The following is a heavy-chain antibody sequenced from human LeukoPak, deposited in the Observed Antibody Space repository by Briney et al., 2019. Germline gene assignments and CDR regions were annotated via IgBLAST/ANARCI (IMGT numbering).Heavy chain of an antibody. CDR2: IIPIFGTA. CDR3: ARQLLGYSFRHWFDP. CDR1: GGTFSSYA. J-gene: IGHJ5*02. Sequence: ASVKVSCKASGGTFSSYAISWVRQAPGQGLEWMGGIIPIFGTANYAQKFQGRVTITADESTSTAYMELSSLRSEDAAVYYCARQLLGYSFRHWFDPWGPGTLVTVSS. V-gene: IGHV1-69*13. D-gene: IGHD5-18*01.